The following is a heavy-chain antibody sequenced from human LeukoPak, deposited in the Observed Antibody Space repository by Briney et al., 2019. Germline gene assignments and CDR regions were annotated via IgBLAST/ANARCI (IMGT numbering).Heavy chain of an antibody. Sequence: SETLSLTCTVSGGSISSYYWSWIRQPPGKGLEWIGYIYYSGSTNYNPSLKSRVTISVDTSKNQFSLKLSSVTAADTAVYYCARAGIAAAGTSCFDPWGQGTLVTVSS. V-gene: IGHV4-59*01. CDR3: ARAGIAAAGTSCFDP. J-gene: IGHJ5*02. CDR1: GGSISSYY. D-gene: IGHD6-13*01. CDR2: IYYSGST.